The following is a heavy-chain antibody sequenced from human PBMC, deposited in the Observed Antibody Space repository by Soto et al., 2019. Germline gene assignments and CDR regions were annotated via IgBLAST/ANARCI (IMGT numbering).Heavy chain of an antibody. CDR3: IKALSVYYFEY. CDR2: SSGSGGST. V-gene: IGHV3-23*01. J-gene: IGHJ4*02. D-gene: IGHD3-16*02. CDR1: GFTFSSYA. Sequence: GGSLRLSCAASGFTFSSYAMSWVRQGPGQGLEWVSASSGSGGSTYYADSAKSRRTISRDNSKNTLYLQMNSPRAEDTAVDYFIKALSVYYFEYWGKATLVTVPS.